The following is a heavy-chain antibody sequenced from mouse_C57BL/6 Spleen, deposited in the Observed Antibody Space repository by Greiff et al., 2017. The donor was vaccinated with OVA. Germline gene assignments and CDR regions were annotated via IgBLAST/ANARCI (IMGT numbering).Heavy chain of an antibody. J-gene: IGHJ4*01. Sequence: DVKLQESGGGLVKPGGSLKLSCAASGFTFSDYGMHWVRQAPEKGLEWVAYISSGSSTIYYADTVKGRFTISRDNAKNTLFLQMTSLRSEDTAMYYCAREEYYYGSSYAMDYWGQGTSVTVSS. D-gene: IGHD1-1*01. CDR1: GFTFSDYG. V-gene: IGHV5-17*01. CDR3: AREEYYYGSSYAMDY. CDR2: ISSGSSTI.